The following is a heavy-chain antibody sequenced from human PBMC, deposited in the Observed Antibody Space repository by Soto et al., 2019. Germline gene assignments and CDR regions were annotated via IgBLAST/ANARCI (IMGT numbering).Heavy chain of an antibody. CDR1: GYTFTSYA. J-gene: IGHJ6*02. CDR3: ARGPPLEYGISTSWYPDGMDG. V-gene: IGHV1-3*01. D-gene: IGHD2-2*01. Sequence: GASVKVSCKASGYTFTSYAMHWVRQAPGQRLEWMGWINAGNGNTKYSQKFQGRVTITRDTSASTAYMELSSLRSEDTAVYYCARGPPLEYGISTSWYPDGMDGWGQGTTVTV. CDR2: INAGNGNT.